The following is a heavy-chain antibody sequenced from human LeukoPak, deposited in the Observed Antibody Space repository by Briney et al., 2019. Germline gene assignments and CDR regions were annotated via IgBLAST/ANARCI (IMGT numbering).Heavy chain of an antibody. J-gene: IGHJ3*02. Sequence: GESLKISCKGSGYSFTSYWIGWVRQMPGKGLEWMGIIYPGGSDTRYSPSFQGQVTISADKSISTAYLQWSSLKASDTAMYYCARHAVPEMATIMSPTGEVDIWGQGTMVTVSS. CDR1: GYSFTSYW. V-gene: IGHV5-51*01. CDR3: ARHAVPEMATIMSPTGEVDI. CDR2: IYPGGSDT. D-gene: IGHD5-24*01.